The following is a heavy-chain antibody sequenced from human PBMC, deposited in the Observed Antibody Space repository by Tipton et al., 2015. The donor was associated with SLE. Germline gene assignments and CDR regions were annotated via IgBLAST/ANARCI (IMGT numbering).Heavy chain of an antibody. CDR1: GFTFDDYA. CDR2: ISWNSGSI. V-gene: IGHV3-9*01. CDR3: ARARQSTPASSFGY. D-gene: IGHD4-11*01. J-gene: IGHJ4*02. Sequence: QLVQSGGGLVQPGRSLRLSCAASGFTFDDYAMHWVRQAPGKGLEWVSGISWNSGSIGYADSVKGRFTISRDNAKNSLYLQMTSLRAEDTALYYCARARQSTPASSFGYWGQGTLVTVSS.